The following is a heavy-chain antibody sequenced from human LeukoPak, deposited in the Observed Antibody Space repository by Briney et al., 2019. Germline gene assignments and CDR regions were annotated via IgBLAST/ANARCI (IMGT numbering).Heavy chain of an antibody. CDR3: ARDAIAAAGRVYYYYYYMDV. V-gene: IGHV3-48*04. J-gene: IGHJ6*03. D-gene: IGHD6-13*01. CDR1: GFTFSSYG. CDR2: ISSSGSTI. Sequence: GGSLRLSCAASGFTFSSYGMHWVRQAPGKGLEWVSYISSSGSTIYYADSVKGRFTISRDNAKNSLYLQMNSLRAEDTAVYYCARDAIAAAGRVYYYYYYMDVWGKGTTVTVSS.